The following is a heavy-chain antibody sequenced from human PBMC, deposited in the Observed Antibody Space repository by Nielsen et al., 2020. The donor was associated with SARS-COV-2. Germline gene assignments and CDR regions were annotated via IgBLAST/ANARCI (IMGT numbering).Heavy chain of an antibody. J-gene: IGHJ4*02. D-gene: IGHD5-24*01. CDR1: GGSISSSSYY. CDR3: AREGATNPFDY. CDR2: IYYSGST. Sequence: SETLSLTCTVSGGSISSSSYYWGWIRQPPGKGLEWIGSIYYSGSTYYNPSLKSRVTISVDTSKNQFSLKLSSVTAADTAVYYCAREGATNPFDYWGQGTLVTVSS. V-gene: IGHV4-39*07.